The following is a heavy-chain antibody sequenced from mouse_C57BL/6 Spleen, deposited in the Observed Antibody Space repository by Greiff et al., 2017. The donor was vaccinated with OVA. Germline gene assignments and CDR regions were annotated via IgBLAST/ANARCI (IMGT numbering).Heavy chain of an antibody. D-gene: IGHD1-1*01. V-gene: IGHV1-82*01. CDR3: TREANLDYYGSSDY. CDR2: IYPGDGDT. J-gene: IGHJ2*01. CDR1: GYAFSSSW. Sequence: QVQLQQSGPELVKPGASVKISCKASGYAFSSSWMNWVKQRPGKGLEWIGRIYPGDGDTNYNGKFKGKATLTADKSSSTAYMQLSSLTTEESAVYLCTREANLDYYGSSDYWGQGTTLTVSS.